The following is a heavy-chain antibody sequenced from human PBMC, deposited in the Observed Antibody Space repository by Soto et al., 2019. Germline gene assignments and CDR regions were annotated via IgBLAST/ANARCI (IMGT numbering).Heavy chain of an antibody. CDR1: GFTFSSYA. CDR2: ISESGGST. J-gene: IGHJ3*01. Sequence: GVTLSLSCAASGFTFSSYALSWVRQAPGKGLEWVSCISESGGSTYFADSVKGRFTTSRDNSKNTLYLQMNSLRAEDTAVYYCAKFRPGGDAFDVWGQGTMVTVSS. D-gene: IGHD3-16*01. V-gene: IGHV3-23*01. CDR3: AKFRPGGDAFDV.